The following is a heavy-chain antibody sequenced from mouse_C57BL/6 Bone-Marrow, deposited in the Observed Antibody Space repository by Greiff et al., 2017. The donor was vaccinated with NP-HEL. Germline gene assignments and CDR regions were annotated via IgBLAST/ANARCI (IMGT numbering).Heavy chain of an antibody. D-gene: IGHD2-4*01. J-gene: IGHJ4*01. CDR3: ARATYYDCDGAMDF. Sequence: EVQLQQSGPELVKPGASVKISCKASGYTFTDYYMNWVKQSHGKSLEWIGDINPNNGGTSYNQKFKGKATLTVDKSSSTAYMELRSLTSKASAVYYCARATYYDCDGAMDFWGQGTSVTVTS. CDR1: GYTFTDYY. V-gene: IGHV1-26*01. CDR2: INPNNGGT.